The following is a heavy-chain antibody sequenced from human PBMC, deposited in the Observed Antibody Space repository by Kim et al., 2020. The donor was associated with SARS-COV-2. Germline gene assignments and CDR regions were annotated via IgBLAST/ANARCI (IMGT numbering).Heavy chain of an antibody. J-gene: IGHJ3*02. V-gene: IGHV4-59*08. CDR1: GGSISSYY. CDR3: ARHMYDFPVPGDAFDI. Sequence: SETLSLTCTVSGGSISSYYWSWIRQPPGKGLEWIGYIYYSGSTNYNPSLKSRVTISVDTSKNQFSLKLSSVTAADTAVYYCARHMYDFPVPGDAFDIWGQGTMVTVSS. CDR2: IYYSGST. D-gene: IGHD3-3*01.